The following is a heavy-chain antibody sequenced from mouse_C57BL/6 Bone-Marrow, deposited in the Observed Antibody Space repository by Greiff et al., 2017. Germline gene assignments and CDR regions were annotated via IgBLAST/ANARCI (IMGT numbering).Heavy chain of an antibody. CDR2: IYPGNSDT. D-gene: IGHD2-13*01. CDR1: GYTFTSYW. V-gene: IGHV1-5*01. Sequence: VQLQQSGTVLARPGASVKMSCKTSGYTFTSYWMHWVKQRPGQGLEWIGAIYPGNSDTSYNQKFKGKAKLTAVTSALTAYMERSSLTNEASAVYYCTRRLLGREDYWGQGTTLTVSS. CDR3: TRRLLGREDY. J-gene: IGHJ2*01.